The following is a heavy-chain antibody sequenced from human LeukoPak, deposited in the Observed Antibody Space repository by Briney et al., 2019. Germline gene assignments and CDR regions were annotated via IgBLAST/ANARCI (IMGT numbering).Heavy chain of an antibody. Sequence: GGSLRLSCAASGFTFSDYYMSWVRQAPGKGLEWISYISDSGSPRYYADSVKGRFTISRDNAKNSLYLQMNSLRAEDTAVYYCARVFKDTAMVSDAFDIWGQGTMVTVSS. J-gene: IGHJ3*02. D-gene: IGHD5-18*01. CDR1: GFTFSDYY. CDR3: ARVFKDTAMVSDAFDI. CDR2: ISDSGSPR. V-gene: IGHV3-11*04.